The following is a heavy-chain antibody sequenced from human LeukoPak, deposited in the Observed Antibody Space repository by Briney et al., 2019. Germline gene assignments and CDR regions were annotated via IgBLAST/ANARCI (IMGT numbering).Heavy chain of an antibody. CDR1: GGSVSSGSYY. CDR2: IYHSGST. D-gene: IGHD2-2*01. V-gene: IGHV4-30-2*01. J-gene: IGHJ5*02. CDR3: ARGVPAAISSPPWFDP. Sequence: PSETLSLTCTVSGGSVSSGSYYWSWIRQPPGKGLEWIGYIYHSGSTYYNPSLKSRVTISVDRSKNQFSLKLSSVTAADTAVYYCARGVPAAISSPPWFDPWGQGTLVTVSS.